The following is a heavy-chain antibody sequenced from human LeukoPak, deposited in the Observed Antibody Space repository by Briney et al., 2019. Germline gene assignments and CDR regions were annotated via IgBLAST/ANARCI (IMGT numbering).Heavy chain of an antibody. V-gene: IGHV3-30*02. D-gene: IGHD6-13*01. CDR1: GFTFSSYG. Sequence: GGSLRLSSAASGFTFSSYGMHWVRQAPGKGLEWVAFIRYDGSNKYYADSVKGRFTISRDNSKNTLYLQMNSLRAEDTAVYYCAKVGHYSSSWDFDYWGQGTLVTVSS. J-gene: IGHJ4*02. CDR3: AKVGHYSSSWDFDY. CDR2: IRYDGSNK.